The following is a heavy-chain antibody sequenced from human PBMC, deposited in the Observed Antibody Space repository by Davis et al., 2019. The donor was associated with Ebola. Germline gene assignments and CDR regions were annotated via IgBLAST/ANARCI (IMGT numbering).Heavy chain of an antibody. CDR1: GFTFDDYA. CDR2: ISWNSGSI. CDR3: ARGELDY. J-gene: IGHJ4*02. V-gene: IGHV3-9*01. Sequence: SLKISCAASGFTFDDYAMHWVRQAPGKGLEWVSGISWNSGSIGYADSVKGRFTISRDNAKNSLYLQMNSLRAEDTAVYYCARGELDYWGQGTLVTVSS.